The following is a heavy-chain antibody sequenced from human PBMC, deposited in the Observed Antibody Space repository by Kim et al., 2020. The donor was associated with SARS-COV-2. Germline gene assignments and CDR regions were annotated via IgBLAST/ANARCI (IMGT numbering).Heavy chain of an antibody. CDR1: GFTFSSYA. V-gene: IGHV3-30-3*01. CDR3: ARDSGSYVGDFDY. J-gene: IGHJ4*02. CDR2: ISYDGSNK. D-gene: IGHD1-26*01. Sequence: WGSLRLSCAASGFTFSSYAMHWVRQAPGKGLEWVAVISYDGSNKYYADSVKGRFTISRDNSKNTLYLQMNSLRAEDTAVYYCARDSGSYVGDFDYWGQGTLVTVSS.